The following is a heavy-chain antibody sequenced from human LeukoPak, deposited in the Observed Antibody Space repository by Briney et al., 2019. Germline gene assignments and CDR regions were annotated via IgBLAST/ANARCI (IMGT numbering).Heavy chain of an antibody. V-gene: IGHV1-2*06. CDR1: GYTFTGYY. J-gene: IGHJ5*02. CDR2: INPNSGGT. CDR3: ARGAYGSGSYYSNWFDP. Sequence: GSVQVSCKASGYTFTGYYMHWVRQAPGQGLEWMGRINPNSGGTNYAHKFQGRVTMTRDTSISTAHMELSRLRSDDTAVYYCARGAYGSGSYYSNWFDPWGQGTLVTVSS. D-gene: IGHD3-10*01.